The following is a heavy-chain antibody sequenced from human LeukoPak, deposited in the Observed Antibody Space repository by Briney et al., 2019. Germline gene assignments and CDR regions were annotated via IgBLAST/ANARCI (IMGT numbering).Heavy chain of an antibody. CDR2: IYPGDSDT. CDR3: ARQVIGGSYYDAFDI. D-gene: IGHD1-26*01. J-gene: IGHJ3*02. Sequence: GESLKISCKGSGYSFTSYWIGWVRQMPGKGLEWMGIIYPGDSDTRYSPSFQGQVTISADKSISTAYPQWSSLKASDTAMYYCARQVIGGSYYDAFDIWGQGTMVTVSS. V-gene: IGHV5-51*01. CDR1: GYSFTSYW.